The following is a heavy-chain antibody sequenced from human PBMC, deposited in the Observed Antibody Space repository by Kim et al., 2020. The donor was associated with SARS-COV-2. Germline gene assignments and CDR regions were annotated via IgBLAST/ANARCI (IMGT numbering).Heavy chain of an antibody. Sequence: YADSVKGRFALSGDNSRSTRYLQMNSLRAEDTAVYYCARDTRDYYGMDVWGQGTTVTVSS. CDR3: ARDTRDYYGMDV. J-gene: IGHJ6*02. V-gene: IGHV3-33*01.